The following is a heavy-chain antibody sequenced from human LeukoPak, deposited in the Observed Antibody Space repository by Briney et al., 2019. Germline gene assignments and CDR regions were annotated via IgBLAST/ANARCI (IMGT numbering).Heavy chain of an antibody. CDR1: GGSITGYH. Sequence: KPSETLSLTCTVSGGSITGYHWSWIRQPPGKGLEWIGYIYYSGSTNYKSSLKSRVTISVDTSKNQFSLKLTSVTAADTAVYYCARYSDSSGYYDYWGQGTLVTVSS. V-gene: IGHV4-59*12. D-gene: IGHD3-22*01. CDR3: ARYSDSSGYYDY. J-gene: IGHJ4*02. CDR2: IYYSGST.